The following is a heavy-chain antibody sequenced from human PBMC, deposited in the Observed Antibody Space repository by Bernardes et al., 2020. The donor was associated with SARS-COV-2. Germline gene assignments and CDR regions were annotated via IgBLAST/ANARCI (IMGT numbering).Heavy chain of an antibody. V-gene: IGHV2-5*02. CDR2: IYWDEDR. CDR1: GFSFSTSGVG. Sequence: SGPTLVKPTQTLTLTCTFSGFSFSTSGVGVGWIRQPPGKALEWLALIYWDEDRRYSASLKSRLTITKDTSKNQVVLTMTNMDPVDTATYYCAHRRPSTWEGDWFDPWGQGTLVTVSS. D-gene: IGHD6-13*01. CDR3: AHRRPSTWEGDWFDP. J-gene: IGHJ5*02.